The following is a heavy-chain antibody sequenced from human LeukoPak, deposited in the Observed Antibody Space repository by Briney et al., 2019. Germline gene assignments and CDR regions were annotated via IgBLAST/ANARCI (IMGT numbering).Heavy chain of an antibody. J-gene: IGHJ5*02. CDR2: IYYSGST. CDR3: ARGGNYWPQWWFDP. CDR1: GGSISSYY. Sequence: SETLSLTCTVSGGSISSYYWSWIRQPPGKGLEWIGYIYYSGSTNYNPSLKSRVTMSLDASKNQFSLELNSVTPADTAVYYCARGGNYWPQWWFDPWGRGTLVSVSS. D-gene: IGHD1-26*01. V-gene: IGHV4-59*01.